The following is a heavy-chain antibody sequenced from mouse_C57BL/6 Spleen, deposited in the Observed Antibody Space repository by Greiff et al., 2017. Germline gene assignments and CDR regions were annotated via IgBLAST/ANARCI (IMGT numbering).Heavy chain of an antibody. CDR3: TRVYYDYDYFDY. D-gene: IGHD2-4*01. V-gene: IGHV14-4*01. CDR1: GFNIKDDY. CDR2: IDPENGDT. Sequence: VQLQQSGAELVRPGASVKLSCTASGFNIKDDYMHWVQQRPEQGLEWIGWIDPENGDTAYASKFQGKATITADTSSNTAYLQLSSLTSEDTAVYYCTRVYYDYDYFDYWGQGTTLTVSS. J-gene: IGHJ2*01.